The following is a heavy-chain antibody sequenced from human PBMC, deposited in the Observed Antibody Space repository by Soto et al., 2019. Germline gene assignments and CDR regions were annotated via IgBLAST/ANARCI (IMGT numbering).Heavy chain of an antibody. Sequence: ASVKVSCKVSGYTLTELSMHWVRQARGRGREWMGGFDPEGGETIYAQKFQGRVTMTEDTSTDTVYMDLSSLRSEDTAVYYCAIDFVFSLPAARNYFDYWGQGTLVTVSS. CDR2: FDPEGGET. D-gene: IGHD2-2*01. V-gene: IGHV1-24*01. CDR3: AIDFVFSLPAARNYFDY. CDR1: GYTLTELS. J-gene: IGHJ4*02.